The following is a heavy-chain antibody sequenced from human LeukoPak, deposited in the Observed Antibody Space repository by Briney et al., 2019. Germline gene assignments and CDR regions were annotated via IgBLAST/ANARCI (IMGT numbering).Heavy chain of an antibody. V-gene: IGHV3-43*02. Sequence: GGSLRLSCVVSGFTFDDYAMHWVRQAPGKGLEWVSLISGGGGSTYYADSVKGRFTISRVNSKNSLYLQINSLRTEDTALYYCAKDNPWLDTFDIGGQGTMVTVSS. CDR1: GFTFDDYA. CDR3: AKDNPWLDTFDI. CDR2: ISGGGGST. D-gene: IGHD5-12*01. J-gene: IGHJ3*02.